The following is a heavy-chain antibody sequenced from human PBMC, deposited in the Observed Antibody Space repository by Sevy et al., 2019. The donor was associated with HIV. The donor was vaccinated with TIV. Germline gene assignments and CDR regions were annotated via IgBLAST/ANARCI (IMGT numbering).Heavy chain of an antibody. CDR2: ISSRSSYI. CDR1: GFTFSSYS. CDR3: ARDALSSSWYGVLDP. V-gene: IGHV3-21*01. Sequence: GGSLRLSCAASGFTFSSYSMNWVRQAPGKGLEWVSSISSRSSYIYYADSVKGRFTISRDNAKNSLYLQMNSLRAEDTAVYYCARDALSSSWYGVLDPWGEGTLVSVSS. D-gene: IGHD6-13*01. J-gene: IGHJ5*02.